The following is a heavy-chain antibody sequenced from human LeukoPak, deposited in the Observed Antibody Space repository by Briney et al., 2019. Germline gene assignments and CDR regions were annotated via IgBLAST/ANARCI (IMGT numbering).Heavy chain of an antibody. J-gene: IGHJ3*02. Sequence: ASVKVSCKASGGTFSSYAIRWVRQAPGQGLEWMGRIIPIFGTANYAQKFQGRVTITTDESTSTAYMELSSLRSEDTAVYYCARGYYDYVWGSYRSNKDDAFDIWGQGTMVTVSS. CDR1: GGTFSSYA. CDR3: ARGYYDYVWGSYRSNKDDAFDI. D-gene: IGHD3-16*02. V-gene: IGHV1-69*05. CDR2: IIPIFGTA.